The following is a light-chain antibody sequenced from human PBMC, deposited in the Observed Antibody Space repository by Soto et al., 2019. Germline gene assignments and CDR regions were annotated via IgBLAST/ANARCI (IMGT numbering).Light chain of an antibody. V-gene: IGLV2-14*01. CDR1: SSDIGDYDY. CDR2: DVN. J-gene: IGLJ2*01. Sequence: QSVLTQPASVSGSPGQSITLSCSGTSSDIGDYDYVSWYQRHPGRAPQLIIFDVNNRPSGVSNRFSGSKSGTTASLTISGLQAEDEADYYCTSYSSGSTHVVFGGGTQLTVL. CDR3: TSYSSGSTHVV.